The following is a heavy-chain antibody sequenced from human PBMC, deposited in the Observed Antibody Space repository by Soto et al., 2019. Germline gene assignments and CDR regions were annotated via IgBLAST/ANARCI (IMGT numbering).Heavy chain of an antibody. CDR3: ARVAY. J-gene: IGHJ4*02. V-gene: IGHV3-21*04. CDR1: GFTFSRVS. Sequence: GESLKISCEAPGFTFSRVSMNLVRQVPGKGLEWVASINSASTETWYADSVKGRFIISRDNAQNSLFLQMNTLRPEDSAIYYCARVAYWGPGTQVTVSS. CDR2: INSASTET.